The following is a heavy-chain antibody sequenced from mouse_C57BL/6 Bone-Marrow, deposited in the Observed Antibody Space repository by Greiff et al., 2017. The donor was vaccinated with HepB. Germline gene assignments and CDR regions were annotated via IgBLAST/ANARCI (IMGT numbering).Heavy chain of an antibody. Sequence: QVQLQQPGAELVMPGASVKLSCKASGYTFTSYWMHWVKQRPGQGLEWIGEIDPSDSYTNYNQKFKGKSTLTVDKSSSTAYMKLSSLTSEDSAVYYCARADLDYWGQGTTLTVSS. CDR2: IDPSDSYT. CDR3: ARADLDY. J-gene: IGHJ2*01. V-gene: IGHV1-69*01. CDR1: GYTFTSYW.